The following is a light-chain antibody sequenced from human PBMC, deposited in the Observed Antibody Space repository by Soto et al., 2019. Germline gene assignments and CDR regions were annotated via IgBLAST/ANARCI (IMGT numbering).Light chain of an antibody. J-gene: IGKJ5*01. V-gene: IGKV3-11*01. Sequence: EIVFTQSPAPLYLSPGERATLSCSASHSVSSSLAWYQQKPGPAPRILIYDASNRATGIPARFSASGSGTEVTLTIRSREPEDFAIYYCQQRSNWPPTFGQGTRLEI. CDR3: QQRSNWPPT. CDR1: HSVSSS. CDR2: DAS.